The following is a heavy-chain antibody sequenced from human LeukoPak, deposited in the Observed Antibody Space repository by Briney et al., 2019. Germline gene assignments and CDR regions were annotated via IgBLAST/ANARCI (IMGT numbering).Heavy chain of an antibody. J-gene: IGHJ3*02. V-gene: IGHV4-4*07. D-gene: IGHD3-22*01. CDR2: IYTSGST. CDR3: ARESPYDSSGYRIDAFDI. CDR1: GGSISNYY. Sequence: SETLSLTCTVSGGSISNYYWSWIRQPAGKGLEWIGRIYTSGSTNYNPSLKSRVTMSVDTSKNQFSLKLSSVTAADTAVYYCARESPYDSSGYRIDAFDIWGQGTKVTVSS.